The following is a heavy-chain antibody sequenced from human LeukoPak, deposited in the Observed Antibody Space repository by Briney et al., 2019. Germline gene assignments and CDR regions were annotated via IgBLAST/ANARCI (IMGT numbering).Heavy chain of an antibody. CDR2: ISSSGTTI. V-gene: IGHV3-11*01. CDR3: ARERHLDSSGYYIGY. Sequence: GGSLRLSCAASGFTFSGYYMSWIRQAPGKGLEWVSYISSSGTTIHYADSVKGRFTISRDNAKNSLYLQMNSLRAEDTAVYYRARERHLDSSGYYIGYWGQGTLVTVSS. J-gene: IGHJ4*02. CDR1: GFTFSGYY. D-gene: IGHD3-22*01.